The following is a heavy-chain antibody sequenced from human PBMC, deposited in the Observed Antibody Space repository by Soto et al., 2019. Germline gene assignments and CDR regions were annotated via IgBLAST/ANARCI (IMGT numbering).Heavy chain of an antibody. CDR3: ARHIAVPTTRGFDY. J-gene: IGHJ4*02. CDR1: GAPISSTNW. D-gene: IGHD2-15*01. V-gene: IGHV4-4*02. CDR2: IYHSGST. Sequence: QVQLQESGPGLVKPSGTLSLTCAVSGAPISSTNWWSWVRQAPGEGPEWIGEIYHSGSTNYNPSLKSRVIISMDTSKNQLSLRLDSVTAADTAVYFCARHIAVPTTRGFDYWGQGTLVTVSS.